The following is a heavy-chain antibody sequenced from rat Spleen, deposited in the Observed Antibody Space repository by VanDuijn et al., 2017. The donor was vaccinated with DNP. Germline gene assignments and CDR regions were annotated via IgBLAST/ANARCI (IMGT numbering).Heavy chain of an antibody. Sequence: EVQLVESGGGLVQPGRSLKLSCAASEFIFSNYDMAWVRQAPTKGLELVSYIRYDGGSTYYGDSVKGRFTISRDNAKSTLYLQMNRLQTEDTAIYFCTTESTYYGYFDYWGQGVMVPVSS. V-gene: IGHV5-20*01. J-gene: IGHJ2*01. CDR2: IRYDGGST. CDR1: EFIFSNYD. D-gene: IGHD1-9*01. CDR3: TTESTYYGYFDY.